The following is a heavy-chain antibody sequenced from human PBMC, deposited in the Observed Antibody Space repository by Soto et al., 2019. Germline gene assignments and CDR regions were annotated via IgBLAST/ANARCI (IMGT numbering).Heavy chain of an antibody. CDR3: AKGDYGRNPGPPFDY. CDR2: ISGSGGST. J-gene: IGHJ4*02. V-gene: IGHV3-23*01. CDR1: GFTFSDYA. D-gene: IGHD3-16*01. Sequence: EVQLLESGGGLVQPGGSLRLSCAASGFTFSDYAMSWARQAPGKGLEWVSAISGSGGSTHYADSVKGRFTISRDNSKNTLFLQMNSLRAEDTAVYYCAKGDYGRNPGPPFDYWGQGTLVTVSS.